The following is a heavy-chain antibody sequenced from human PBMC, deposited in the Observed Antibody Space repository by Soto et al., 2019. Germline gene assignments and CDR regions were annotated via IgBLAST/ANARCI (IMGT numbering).Heavy chain of an antibody. D-gene: IGHD3-10*01. CDR2: IIPIFGTA. CDR1: GGTFSSYA. Sequence: SMKVSCKAPGGTFSSYASSWLRQAPRQGLEWMGGIIPIFGTANYAQKFQGRVTITADESTSTAYMELSSLRSEDTAVYYCALYYYGSGSYYNPIHCFDPWGQGTLVTVSS. CDR3: ALYYYGSGSYYNPIHCFDP. J-gene: IGHJ5*02. V-gene: IGHV1-69*13.